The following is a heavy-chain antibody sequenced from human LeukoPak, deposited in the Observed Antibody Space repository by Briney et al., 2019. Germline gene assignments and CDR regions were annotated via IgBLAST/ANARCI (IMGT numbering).Heavy chain of an antibody. CDR2: INPNSGGT. CDR3: ARLSQGVVGATMDY. V-gene: IGHV1-2*02. D-gene: IGHD1-26*01. Sequence: ASVKVSCKASGYTFTGYYIHWVRQAPGQGLEWMGWINPNSGGTNYAQKFQGRVTMTRDTSISTAYMELSRLRSDDTAVYYCARLSQGVVGATMDYWGQGTLVTVSS. CDR1: GYTFTGYY. J-gene: IGHJ4*02.